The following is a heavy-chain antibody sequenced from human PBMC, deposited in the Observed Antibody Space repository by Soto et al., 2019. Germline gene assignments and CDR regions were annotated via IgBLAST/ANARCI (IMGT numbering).Heavy chain of an antibody. V-gene: IGHV4-31*03. CDR2: IYYSGST. J-gene: IGHJ5*02. CDR3: ARDQGYCSGGSCYTYWFDP. Sequence: PSETLSLTCTVSGGSISSGGYYWSWIRQHPGKGLEWIGYIYYSGSTYYNPSLKSRVTISVDTSKNQFSLKLSSVTAADTAVYYCARDQGYCSGGSCYTYWFDPWGQGTLVTAPQ. CDR1: GGSISSGGYY. D-gene: IGHD2-15*01.